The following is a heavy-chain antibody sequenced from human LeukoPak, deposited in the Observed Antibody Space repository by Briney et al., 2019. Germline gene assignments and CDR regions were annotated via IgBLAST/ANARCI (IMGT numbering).Heavy chain of an antibody. Sequence: SETLSLTCTVSGGSISSGDYIWTWIRQPPGKGLEWIGYIYYSGSTNYNPSLKSLVTISVDTSKNQFSLKLTSVTAADTAVYYCARARTYSGYDYWGQGTLVTVSS. CDR3: ARARTYSGYDY. CDR1: GGSISSGDYI. CDR2: IYYSGST. D-gene: IGHD5-12*01. J-gene: IGHJ4*02. V-gene: IGHV4-61*08.